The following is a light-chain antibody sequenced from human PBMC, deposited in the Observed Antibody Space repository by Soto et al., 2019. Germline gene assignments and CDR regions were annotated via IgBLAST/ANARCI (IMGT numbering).Light chain of an antibody. CDR1: SSDVGGYNY. V-gene: IGLV2-14*01. J-gene: IGLJ2*01. Sequence: LTQPASVSGSPGQSITISCTGTSSDVGGYNYVSWYQQHPGKAPKLMIYEVSNRPSGVSNRFSGSKSGNTASLTISGLQAEDEADYYCSSYTRSSTRVFGGGTKVTVL. CDR2: EVS. CDR3: SSYTRSSTRV.